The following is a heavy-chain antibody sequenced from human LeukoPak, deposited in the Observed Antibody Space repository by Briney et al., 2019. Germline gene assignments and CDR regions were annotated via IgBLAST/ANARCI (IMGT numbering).Heavy chain of an antibody. CDR3: ARAVVVINSYWYFDL. D-gene: IGHD3-22*01. CDR2: ISAYNGNT. CDR1: GGTFSSYA. J-gene: IGHJ2*01. V-gene: IGHV1-18*01. Sequence: ASVKVSCKASGGTFSSYAISWVRQAPGQGLEWMGWISAYNGNTNYAQKLQGRVTMTTDTSTSTAYMELRSLRSDDTAVYYCARAVVVINSYWYFDLWGRGTLVTVSS.